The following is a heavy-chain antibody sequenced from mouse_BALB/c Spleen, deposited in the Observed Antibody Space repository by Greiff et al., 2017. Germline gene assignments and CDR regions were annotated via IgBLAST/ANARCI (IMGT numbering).Heavy chain of an antibody. V-gene: IGHV1S137*01. CDR2: ISTYYGDA. Sequence: QVQLQQSGAELVRPGVSVKISCKGSGYTFTDYAMHWVKQSHAKSLEWIGVISTYYGDASYNQKFKGKATMTVDKSSSTAYMELARLTSEDSAIYYCARSGPRDYAMDYWGQGTSVTVAS. D-gene: IGHD1-3*01. CDR1: GYTFTDYA. CDR3: ARSGPRDYAMDY. J-gene: IGHJ4*01.